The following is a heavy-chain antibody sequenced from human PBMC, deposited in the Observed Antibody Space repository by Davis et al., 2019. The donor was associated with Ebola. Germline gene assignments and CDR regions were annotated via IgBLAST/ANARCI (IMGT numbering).Heavy chain of an antibody. Sequence: ASVKVSCKASGYTFTTYFIHWVRQAPGQGLEWMGWINPNSGGTNYAQKFQGRVTMTRDTSISTAYMELSRLRSDDTAVYYCAREVGRGLSYFDYWGQGTLVTVSS. V-gene: IGHV1-2*02. D-gene: IGHD1-26*01. CDR2: INPNSGGT. CDR1: GYTFTTYF. J-gene: IGHJ4*02. CDR3: AREVGRGLSYFDY.